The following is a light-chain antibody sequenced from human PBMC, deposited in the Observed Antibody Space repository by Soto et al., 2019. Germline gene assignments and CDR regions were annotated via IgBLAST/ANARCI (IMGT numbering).Light chain of an antibody. Sequence: EIVMTQSPATQSVSPGERAILSCSASQSIRTNVAWYQQRPGQAPRLLIYGASTRATDIPARFSGSGSGTEFTLTISSLQSEDFAIYYCQQYNHWTSITFGQGTRLEF. V-gene: IGKV3-15*01. CDR2: GAS. CDR1: QSIRTN. CDR3: QQYNHWTSIT. J-gene: IGKJ5*01.